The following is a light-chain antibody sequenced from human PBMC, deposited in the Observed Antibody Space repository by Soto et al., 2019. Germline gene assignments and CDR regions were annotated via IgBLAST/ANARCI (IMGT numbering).Light chain of an antibody. CDR2: QAS. J-gene: IGKJ2*01. CDR1: QGMHSW. Sequence: DVPMTQSPSTVSASVGHSVTITCRASQGMHSWFAWYQQTPGKAPKLLIYQASSVESGVPSRFSGGGSGTDFTLTISSLEPEDFATYYCQQDQSYPDTFGQGTKLEIK. V-gene: IGKV1-5*03. CDR3: QQDQSYPDT.